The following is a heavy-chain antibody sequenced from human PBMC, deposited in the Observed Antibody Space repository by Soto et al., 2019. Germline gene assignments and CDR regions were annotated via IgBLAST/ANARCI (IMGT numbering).Heavy chain of an antibody. D-gene: IGHD3-22*01. CDR2: IYYSGST. Sequence: SVPLSLTCPFSGFSIRSGYYYWSWIRQHPGKSLEWIWYIYYSGSTYYNPSLKSRVTISVDTSKNQFSLKLSSVTAADTAVYYCAREGVYYDSSGYTSIRGALDYWGQGTLVTVSS. V-gene: IGHV4-31*03. J-gene: IGHJ4*02. CDR3: AREGVYYDSSGYTSIRGALDY. CDR1: GFSIRSGYYY.